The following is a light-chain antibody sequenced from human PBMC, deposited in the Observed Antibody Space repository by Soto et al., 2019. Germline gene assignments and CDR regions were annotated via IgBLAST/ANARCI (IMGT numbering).Light chain of an antibody. CDR1: QSLVYSDGNTY. V-gene: IGKV2-30*01. CDR2: RVS. J-gene: IGKJ1*01. Sequence: DVVMTQSPLSLPVTLGQPASISCRSSQSLVYSDGNTYLHWFQQRPGQSPRRLIYRVSNRDSGVPDRFSGSGSGTDFTLKISRVEAEDVGVYYCMQNTHWPWKFGQGTKVEFK. CDR3: MQNTHWPWK.